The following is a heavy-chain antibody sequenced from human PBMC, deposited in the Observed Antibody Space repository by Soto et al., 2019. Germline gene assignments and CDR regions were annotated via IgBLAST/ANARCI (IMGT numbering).Heavy chain of an antibody. CDR3: VKDLVVLSAIFDS. Sequence: WGSLRLSCAASVFTFGNYAMGWVRQAPGKGLEWVSGIVASGGRTFYADSAKGRFTISRDNSRSTLYLQMNSLRADDTAVYYCVKDLVVLSAIFDSWGRGTLVTVSS. CDR2: IVASGGRT. CDR1: VFTFGNYA. V-gene: IGHV3-23*01. D-gene: IGHD2-21*02. J-gene: IGHJ4*02.